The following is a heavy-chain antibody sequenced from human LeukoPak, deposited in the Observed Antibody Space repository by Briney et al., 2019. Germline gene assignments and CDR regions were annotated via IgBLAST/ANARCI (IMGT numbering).Heavy chain of an antibody. V-gene: IGHV3-15*01. CDR1: ELTFSNAW. Sequence: GGSLRLSCAVSELTFSNAWMSWVRQAPGKGLEWVGRIKSTTVDGTPEYAAPVKGRFTISRDDSKNTVYLQMNSLKTEDTAVYYCTTGPGNSGYWGQGTLVTVSS. D-gene: IGHD4-23*01. CDR3: TTGPGNSGY. J-gene: IGHJ4*02. CDR2: IKSTTVDGTP.